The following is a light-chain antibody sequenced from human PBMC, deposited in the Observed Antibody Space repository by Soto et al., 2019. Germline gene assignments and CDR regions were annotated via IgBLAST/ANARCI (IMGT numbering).Light chain of an antibody. CDR3: QHYGSSPPIT. CDR2: GTS. CDR1: QSVSTNY. Sequence: IELTQSPGTLSLSPGESATLSCRASQSVSTNYLAWYQQKPGQSPRLLIYGTSNRATGIPDRFSGSGSGTDFTLTISRLEPEDFAVYYCQHYGSSPPITFGQGTRLEIK. J-gene: IGKJ5*01. V-gene: IGKV3-20*01.